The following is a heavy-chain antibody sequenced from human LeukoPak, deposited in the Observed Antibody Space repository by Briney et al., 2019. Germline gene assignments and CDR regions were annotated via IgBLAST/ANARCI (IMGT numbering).Heavy chain of an antibody. D-gene: IGHD3-22*01. V-gene: IGHV3-23*01. CDR2: ISATGYTT. Sequence: GESLRLSCAASGLTFSNYAMSWVRQAPGRGLEWVSAISATGYTTYYADFVKGRFTISRDNSKNTLYLQMNSLSPEDTAVYYCAKDRYYNSIEFYMDVWGKGTTVTASS. CDR3: AKDRYYNSIEFYMDV. CDR1: GLTFSNYA. J-gene: IGHJ6*03.